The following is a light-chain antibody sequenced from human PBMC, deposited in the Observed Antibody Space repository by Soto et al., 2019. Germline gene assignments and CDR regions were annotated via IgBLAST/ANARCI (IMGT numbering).Light chain of an antibody. CDR2: DAS. J-gene: IGKJ4*01. V-gene: IGKV3-11*01. CDR1: QSVSSY. CDR3: QQLNTYPST. Sequence: EIVLTQSPATLSLSPGERATLSCRASQSVSSYLAWYQQKPGQAPRLLIYDASNMATGIPARFSGSGSGTDFTLTISSLQPEDFATYYCQQLNTYPSTFGGGTKVDIK.